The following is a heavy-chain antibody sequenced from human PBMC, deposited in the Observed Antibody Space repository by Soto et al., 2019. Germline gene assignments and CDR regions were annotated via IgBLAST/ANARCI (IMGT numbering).Heavy chain of an antibody. CDR2: IDPSDSYT. CDR3: ARRSDYNSEFDY. D-gene: IGHD4-4*01. CDR1: GYSFTSYW. J-gene: IGHJ4*02. V-gene: IGHV5-10-1*01. Sequence: PGESLKISCKGSGYSFTSYWISWVRQMPGKGLEWMGRIDPSDSYTNYSPSFQGHVAISADKSISTAYLQWSSLKASDTAMYYCARRSDYNSEFDYWGQGTLVTVSS.